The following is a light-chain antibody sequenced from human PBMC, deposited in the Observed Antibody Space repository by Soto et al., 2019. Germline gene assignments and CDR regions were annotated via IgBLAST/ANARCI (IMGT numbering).Light chain of an antibody. CDR1: QSVSSSH. CDR2: GAS. CDR3: QQYGDSPMYT. V-gene: IGKV3-20*01. Sequence: EIVLTQSPGTLSSSPGERATLSCRASQSVSSSHLAWYQQKPGHAPRLLIYGASSMATGIPERFSGSGSGTDFTLTIRRLEPEDFAVYFCQQYGDSPMYTFGQGTKLEI. J-gene: IGKJ2*01.